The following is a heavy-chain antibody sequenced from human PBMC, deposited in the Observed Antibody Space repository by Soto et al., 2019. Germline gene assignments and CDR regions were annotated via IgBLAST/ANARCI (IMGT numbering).Heavy chain of an antibody. Sequence: QVQLQESGPGLVQPSGTLSLTCAVSGGSISDHNWWSWVRQPPGKGLEWIAEIHHGGRTNYKASLNSRLTMSIDKSQNHFPLRLTSVTAADTAVYFCARDGTDGYNLVFGGQGTLVTVSS. CDR1: GGSISDHNW. V-gene: IGHV4-4*02. CDR2: IHHGGRT. J-gene: IGHJ4*02. CDR3: ARDGTDGYNLVF. D-gene: IGHD5-12*01.